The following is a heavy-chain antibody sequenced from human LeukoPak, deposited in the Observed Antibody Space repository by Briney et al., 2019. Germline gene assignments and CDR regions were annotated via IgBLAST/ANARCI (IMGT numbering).Heavy chain of an antibody. J-gene: IGHJ4*02. Sequence: SETLSLTCTVSGGSISSYYWSWIRQPPGKGLEWIGCIYYSGSTNYNPSLKSRVTISVDTSKNQFSLKLSSVTAADTAVYYCARDRVFYFDYWGQGTLVTVSS. CDR1: GGSISSYY. V-gene: IGHV4-59*01. CDR2: IYYSGST. D-gene: IGHD3-10*01. CDR3: ARDRVFYFDY.